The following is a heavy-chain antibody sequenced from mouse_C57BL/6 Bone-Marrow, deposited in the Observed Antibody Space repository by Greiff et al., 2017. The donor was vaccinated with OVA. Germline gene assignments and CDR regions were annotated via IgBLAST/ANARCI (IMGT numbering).Heavy chain of an antibody. V-gene: IGHV5-2*01. Sequence: EVNVVESGGGLVQPGESLKLSCESNEYEFPSHDMSWVRQTPEKRLELVAAINSDGGSTYYPDTMASRFIFSRDNTKKTLYLQMSSLRSEDTALYYCARQRNSNSYFDYWGQGTTLTVSS. CDR3: ARQRNSNSYFDY. CDR2: INSDGGST. J-gene: IGHJ2*01. CDR1: EYEFPSHD. D-gene: IGHD2-5*01.